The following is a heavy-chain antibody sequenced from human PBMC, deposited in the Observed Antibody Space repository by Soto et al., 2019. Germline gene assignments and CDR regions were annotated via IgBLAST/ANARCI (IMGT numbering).Heavy chain of an antibody. J-gene: IGHJ4*02. D-gene: IGHD6-13*01. Sequence: QVQLVQSGAEVKKPGASVRVSCKASGYTFTTYGISWVRQAPGQGLEWMGWISASNGNIYYGQKFQGRVTMTTDSCSSAADLEMSSLTSVGTADYYCARALTYSSSGDSWGRGTLVTVS. CDR3: ARALTYSSSGDS. CDR1: GYTFTTYG. V-gene: IGHV1-18*01. CDR2: ISASNGNI.